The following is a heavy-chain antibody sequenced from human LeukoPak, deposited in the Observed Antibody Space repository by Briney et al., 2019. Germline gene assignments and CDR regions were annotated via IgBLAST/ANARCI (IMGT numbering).Heavy chain of an antibody. D-gene: IGHD6-6*01. CDR2: ISGSGGST. V-gene: IGHV3-23*01. J-gene: IGHJ4*02. Sequence: PGGSLRLSCAASGFTFSSYAMSWVRQAPGKGLEWVSAISGSGGSTYYADSVKGRFTISRDNSKNTVYLQMNSLRAEDTAVYYCARDPSSSSSVGGYLDYWGQGTLVTVSS. CDR3: ARDPSSSSSVGGYLDY. CDR1: GFTFSSYA.